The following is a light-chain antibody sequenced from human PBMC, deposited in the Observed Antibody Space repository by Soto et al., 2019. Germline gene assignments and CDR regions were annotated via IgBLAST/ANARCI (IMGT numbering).Light chain of an antibody. CDR3: SSYTSSSTL. CDR1: SSDVGSYNR. Sequence: QSALTQPPSVSGSPGQSVTISCTGTSSDVGSYNRVSWYQQPPGTAPKLMIFEVSNRPSGVSNRFSGSKSGNTASLTISGLQAEDEADYYCSSYTSSSTLFGTGTKLTVL. V-gene: IGLV2-18*02. CDR2: EVS. J-gene: IGLJ1*01.